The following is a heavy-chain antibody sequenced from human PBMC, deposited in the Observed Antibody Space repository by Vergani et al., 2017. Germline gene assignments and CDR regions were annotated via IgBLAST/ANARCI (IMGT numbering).Heavy chain of an antibody. CDR3: ARDPVYDPFGEIPHYGMNV. CDR1: GLTFRGYA. Sequence: DVQLLESGGGQVQPGGSLRLSCVASGLTFRGYAMTWVRQIPGKAPEWVSAIHGRGSNSHYAESVKGRFTISRDDSRGEVYLQMNSLRADDTAVYFCARDPVYDPFGEIPHYGMNVWGRGTTVTVS. D-gene: IGHD3-10*01. CDR2: IHGRGSNS. J-gene: IGHJ6*02. V-gene: IGHV3-23*01.